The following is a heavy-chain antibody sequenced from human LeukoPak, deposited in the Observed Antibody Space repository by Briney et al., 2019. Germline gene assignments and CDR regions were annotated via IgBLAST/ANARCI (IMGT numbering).Heavy chain of an antibody. D-gene: IGHD6-13*01. CDR3: ARVALAAAADYNWFDP. J-gene: IGHJ5*02. CDR2: ISGGSSAI. CDR1: GFTFSNYA. Sequence: GGSLRLSCAASGFTFSNYAMSWVRQVPGKGLEWVSAISGGSSAIYYADYVKGRFTISRDNSKNTLYLQMNSLRAEDTAVYYCARVALAAAADYNWFDPWGQGTLVTVSS. V-gene: IGHV3-23*01.